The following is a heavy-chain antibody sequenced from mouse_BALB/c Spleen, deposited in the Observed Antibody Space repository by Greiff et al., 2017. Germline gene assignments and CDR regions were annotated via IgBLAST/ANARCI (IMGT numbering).Heavy chain of an antibody. CDR3: ATKILIYYYGSSFYYFDY. CDR1: GYTFTSYV. J-gene: IGHJ2*01. V-gene: IGHV1-14*01. CDR2: INPYNDGT. D-gene: IGHD1-1*01. Sequence: EVQLQQSGPELVKPGASVKMSCKASGYTFTSYVMHWVKQKPGQGLEWIGYINPYNDGTKYNEKFKGKATLTSDKSSSTAYMELSSLTSEDSAVYYCATKILIYYYGSSFYYFDYWGQGTTLTVSS.